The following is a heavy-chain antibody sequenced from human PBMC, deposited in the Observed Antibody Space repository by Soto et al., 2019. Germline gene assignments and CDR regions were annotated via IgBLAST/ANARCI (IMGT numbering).Heavy chain of an antibody. D-gene: IGHD6-13*01. CDR3: ANSNWAHSSSWPARYYYYYGMDV. CDR2: ISYDGSNK. Sequence: GGSLRLSCAASGFTFSSYGMHWVRQAPGKGLEWVAVISYDGSNKYYADSVKGRFTISRDNSKNTLYLQMNSLRAEDTAVYYCANSNWAHSSSWPARYYYYYGMDVWGQGTTVTVSS. V-gene: IGHV3-30*18. J-gene: IGHJ6*02. CDR1: GFTFSSYG.